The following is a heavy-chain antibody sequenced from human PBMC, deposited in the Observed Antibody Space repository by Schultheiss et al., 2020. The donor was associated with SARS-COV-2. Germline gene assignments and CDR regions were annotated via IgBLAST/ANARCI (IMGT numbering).Heavy chain of an antibody. Sequence: SETLSLTCAVYGGSFSGYYWSWIRQPPGKGLEWIGEINHSGSTNYNPSLKGRVTISVDTSKNQFSLKLSSVTAADTAVYYCARGWRVDDCALVYYYGMDVWGQGTTVTVSS. J-gene: IGHJ6*02. D-gene: IGHD2-21*02. V-gene: IGHV4-34*01. CDR3: ARGWRVDDCALVYYYGMDV. CDR2: INHSGST. CDR1: GGSFSGYY.